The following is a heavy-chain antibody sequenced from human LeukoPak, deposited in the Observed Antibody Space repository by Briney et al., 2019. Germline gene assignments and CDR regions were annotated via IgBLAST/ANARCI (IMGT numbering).Heavy chain of an antibody. D-gene: IGHD2-2*01. V-gene: IGHV3-21*01. CDR3: ATGVVPAATSFDY. CDR2: ISSSSSYI. J-gene: IGHJ4*02. Sequence: PGGSLRLSCAASGFTFSSYSMNWVRQAPGKGLEWVSSISSSSSYIYYADSVKGRFTISRDNATNSLYLQMNSLRAEDTAVYYCATGVVPAATSFDYWGQGTLVTVSS. CDR1: GFTFSSYS.